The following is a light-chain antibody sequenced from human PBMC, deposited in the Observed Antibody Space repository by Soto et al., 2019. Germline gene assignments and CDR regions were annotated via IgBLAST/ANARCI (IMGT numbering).Light chain of an antibody. CDR2: DVS. J-gene: IGLJ2*01. V-gene: IGLV2-14*01. CDR3: SSYTTSSTLV. Sequence: QSVLTQPASVSGSPGQSITISCTGTSSDVGRYNYVSWYQQHPGKAPKLMIYDVSNRPSGVSNRFSGSKSGNMASLTISGLQAEDEADYYCSSYTTSSTLVFGGGTKLTVL. CDR1: SSDVGRYNY.